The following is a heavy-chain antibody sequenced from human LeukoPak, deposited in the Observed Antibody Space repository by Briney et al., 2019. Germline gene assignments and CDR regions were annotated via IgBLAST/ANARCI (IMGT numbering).Heavy chain of an antibody. CDR1: TYITSHNG. Sequence: ASVKVSCKCFTYITSHNGDTYVSQGDVPGHDQQGCMYLNRRDTGYAQKFQGRVTMTRNTSISTAYMELSSLRSEDTAVYYCARPPLIAVAGRGVRNWFDPWGQGTLVTVSS. J-gene: IGHJ5*02. CDR2: MYLNRRDT. CDR3: ARPPLIAVAGRGVRNWFDP. V-gene: IGHV1-8*01. D-gene: IGHD6-19*01.